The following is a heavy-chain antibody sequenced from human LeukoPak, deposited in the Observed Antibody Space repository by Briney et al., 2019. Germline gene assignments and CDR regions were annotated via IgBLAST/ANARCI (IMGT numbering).Heavy chain of an antibody. CDR1: GYTFSLYG. CDR2: ISGYQGST. J-gene: IGHJ4*02. CDR3: ARSTLATITAGPFDY. D-gene: IGHD5-24*01. V-gene: IGHV1-18*01. Sequence: GASVTVSCKASGYTFSLYGIVWVRQAPGQGLEWMGWISGYQGSTKYAQNFQGRVTMTIDTSTSTAYMELRSLRSDDTAICFCARSTLATITAGPFDYWGQGTLVAVSS.